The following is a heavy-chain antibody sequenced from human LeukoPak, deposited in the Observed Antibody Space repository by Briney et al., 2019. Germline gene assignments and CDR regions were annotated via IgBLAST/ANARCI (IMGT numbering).Heavy chain of an antibody. V-gene: IGHV4-39*01. CDR2: IYYSGST. CDR3: ARHNGVGANFFDY. J-gene: IGHJ4*02. CDR1: GGSISSSSYY. Sequence: SETLSLTCTVSGGSISSSSYYCGWIRQPPGKGLEWIGSIYYSGSTYYNPSLKSRVTISVDTSKNQFSLKLSSVTAADTAVYYCARHNGVGANFFDYWGQGTLVTVSS. D-gene: IGHD1-26*01.